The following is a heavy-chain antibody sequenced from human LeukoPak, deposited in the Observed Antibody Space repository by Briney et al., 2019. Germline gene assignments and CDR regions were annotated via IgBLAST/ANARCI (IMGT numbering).Heavy chain of an antibody. Sequence: GGSLRLSCAASGFTFSDYYMSWIRQAPGKGLEWVSYISSSGSTIYYADSVKGRFTISRDNAKNSLYLQMSSLRAEDTAVYYCARDLIAMTGTAHFDYWGQGTLVTVSS. V-gene: IGHV3-11*04. D-gene: IGHD6-19*01. CDR1: GFTFSDYY. CDR2: ISSSGSTI. J-gene: IGHJ4*02. CDR3: ARDLIAMTGTAHFDY.